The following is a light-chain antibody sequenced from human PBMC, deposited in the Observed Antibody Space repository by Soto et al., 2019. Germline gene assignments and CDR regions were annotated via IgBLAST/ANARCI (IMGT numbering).Light chain of an antibody. Sequence: EIVLTQSPGTLSLSPGERATLSCRASQSVSSSYLAWYQQKPGQAPRLLIYGASGRATGIPDRFSGSGSGTDFTLTISRLAPEDFAVYYCQQYGSSPPMYTFGQGTKLEI. CDR1: QSVSSSY. CDR3: QQYGSSPPMYT. J-gene: IGKJ2*01. V-gene: IGKV3-20*01. CDR2: GAS.